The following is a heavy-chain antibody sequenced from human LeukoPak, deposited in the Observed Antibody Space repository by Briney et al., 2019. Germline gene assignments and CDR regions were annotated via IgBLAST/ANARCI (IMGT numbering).Heavy chain of an antibody. D-gene: IGHD3-22*01. CDR1: GGSISSYY. CDR3: TRMIHRTWFDP. V-gene: IGHV4-59*12. CDR2: IYYSGST. J-gene: IGHJ5*02. Sequence: SETLSLTCTVSGGSISSYYWSWIRQPPGKGLEWIGYIYYSGSTNYNPSLKSRVTISVDTSKNQFSLKLSSVTAADTAVYYCTRMIHRTWFDPWGQGTLVTVSS.